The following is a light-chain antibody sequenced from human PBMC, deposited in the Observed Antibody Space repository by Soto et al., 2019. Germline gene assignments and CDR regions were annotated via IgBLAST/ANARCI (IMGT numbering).Light chain of an antibody. V-gene: IGKV1-5*01. CDR2: NAS. J-gene: IGKJ4*01. Sequence: DIQMTQSPSTLSASVGDRVTITCRASQSINNWLAWYQQKPGKAPKFLIYNASNLESGVPSRFSGSASGTEFTLTIRSLQPDDFATYYCQQYDNYPLTFGGGTKVDIK. CDR1: QSINNW. CDR3: QQYDNYPLT.